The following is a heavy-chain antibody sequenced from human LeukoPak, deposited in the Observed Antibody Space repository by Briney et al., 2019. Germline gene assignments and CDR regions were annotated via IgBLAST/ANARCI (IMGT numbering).Heavy chain of an antibody. D-gene: IGHD6-19*01. V-gene: IGHV3-23*01. CDR1: GYPFSSFA. CDR3: AKRAAVSGAVGPFDY. J-gene: IGHJ4*02. Sequence: GGSLRLSCAVSGYPFSSFALSWVRQAPGKGLEWVSSISRSTETTLYADSVKGRFTISRDNSKNTGFLQMNNLRAEDTAIYYCAKRAAVSGAVGPFDYWGQGTLVTVSS. CDR2: ISRSTETT.